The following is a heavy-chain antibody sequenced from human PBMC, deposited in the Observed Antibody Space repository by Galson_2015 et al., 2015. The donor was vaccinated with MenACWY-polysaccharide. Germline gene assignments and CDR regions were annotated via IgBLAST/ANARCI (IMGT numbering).Heavy chain of an antibody. CDR3: ASEEIRGGSFGWFDP. CDR1: GGSVSSGAYY. Sequence: LSLTCTVSGGSVSSGAYYWSWLRQPPGKGLEWIGYIHFSGRTNYNPSLTSRVTVSLDTSKNQFSLRLSSVTAADTAFYYCASEEIRGGSFGWFDPWGQGTLVTVSS. CDR2: IHFSGRT. D-gene: IGHD3-10*01. V-gene: IGHV4-61*08. J-gene: IGHJ5*02.